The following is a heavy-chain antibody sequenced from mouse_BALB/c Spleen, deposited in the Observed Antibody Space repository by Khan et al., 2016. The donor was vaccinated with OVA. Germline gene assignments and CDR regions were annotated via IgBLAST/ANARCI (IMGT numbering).Heavy chain of an antibody. CDR2: IWGDGNT. CDR1: GFSLTSYG. Sequence: QMQLEESGPGLVAPSQSLSITCTVSGFSLTSYGVSWVRQPPGKGLEWLGVIWGDGNTNFHSALRSRLSISKDNSKSQVFLMLNSLQTDDTATYYCAKDRGYYAVDYWGQGTSVTVSS. CDR3: AKDRGYYAVDY. V-gene: IGHV2-3*01. J-gene: IGHJ4*01.